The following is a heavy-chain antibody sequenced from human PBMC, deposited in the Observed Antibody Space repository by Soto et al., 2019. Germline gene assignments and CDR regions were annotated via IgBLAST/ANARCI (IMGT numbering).Heavy chain of an antibody. Sequence: SDTLSPTFISSGRSIRTGVSYWSWIRQPPGKGLEWIAYIYYSGSTYYNPSLKRRVTISVDTSKNQFSLKLSSVTAADTAVYYCARDRAGYGRFDYWGQG. CDR2: IYYSGST. D-gene: IGHD5-18*01. V-gene: IGHV4-30-4*02. CDR3: ARDRAGYGRFDY. CDR1: GRSIRTGVSY. J-gene: IGHJ4*02.